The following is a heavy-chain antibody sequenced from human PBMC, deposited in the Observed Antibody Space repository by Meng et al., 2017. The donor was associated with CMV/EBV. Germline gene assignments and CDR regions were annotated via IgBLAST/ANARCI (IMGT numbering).Heavy chain of an antibody. CDR1: GGSISSYY. CDR3: ARGGNTIFGEDYYYGMDV. CDR2: IYYSGST. V-gene: IGHV4-59*01. J-gene: IGHJ6*02. D-gene: IGHD3-3*01. Sequence: GSLRLSCTVSGGSISSYYWSWIRQPPGKGLEWIGYIYYSGSTNYNPSLKSRVTISVDTSKNQFSLKLSSVTAADTAVYYCARGGNTIFGEDYYYGMDVWGQGTTVTVSS.